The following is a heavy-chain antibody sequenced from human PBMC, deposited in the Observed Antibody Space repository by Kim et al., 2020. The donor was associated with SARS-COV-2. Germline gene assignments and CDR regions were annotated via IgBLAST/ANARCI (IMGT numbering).Heavy chain of an antibody. CDR3: ARGAAYYMDV. J-gene: IGHJ6*03. V-gene: IGHV1-46*01. CDR2: INPSGGRT. CDR1: GYTFTSYY. Sequence: ASVKVSCKASGYTFTSYYIHWVRQAPGQGLEWMGIINPSGGRTTYAQKFQGRVSMSRDTSTYTVYMELSSLTSEDTAVFYCARGAAYYMDVWGKGTTVSVSS. D-gene: IGHD2-15*01.